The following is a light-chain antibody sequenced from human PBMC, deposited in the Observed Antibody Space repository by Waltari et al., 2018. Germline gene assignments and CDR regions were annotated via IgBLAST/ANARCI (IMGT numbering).Light chain of an antibody. V-gene: IGKV1-5*03. Sequence: DIQMTPSPSTLSASVGDRVTITCRASQSISSWVAWYQQKPGKAPKLLIYKASSLESGVPSRFSGSGSGTEFTLTISSLQPDDFATYYCQQYNSYPYTFGQGTKLEIK. CDR2: KAS. CDR3: QQYNSYPYT. J-gene: IGKJ2*01. CDR1: QSISSW.